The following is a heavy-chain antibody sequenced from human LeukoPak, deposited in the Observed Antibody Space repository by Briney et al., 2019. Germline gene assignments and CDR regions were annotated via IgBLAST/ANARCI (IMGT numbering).Heavy chain of an antibody. D-gene: IGHD5-18*01. V-gene: IGHV1-18*01. CDR2: ISAYNGNT. CDR1: GYTFTSYG. Sequence: GASVKVSCKASGYTFTSYGISWVRQAPGQGLEGMGWISAYNGNTNYAQKLQGRVTMTTDTSTSTAYMELRSLRSDDTAVYYCARVHSPKNSYGPQYYFDYWGQGTLVTVSS. CDR3: ARVHSPKNSYGPQYYFDY. J-gene: IGHJ4*02.